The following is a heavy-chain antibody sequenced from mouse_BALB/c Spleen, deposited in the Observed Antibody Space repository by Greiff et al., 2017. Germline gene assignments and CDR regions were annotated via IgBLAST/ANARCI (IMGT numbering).Heavy chain of an antibody. CDR3: ARELTGSYAMDY. CDR1: GYNFTSYW. CDR2: IYPGSGST. Sequence: QVHVKQPGAELVKPGTSVKLSCKASGYNFTSYWINWVKLRPGQGLEWIGDIYPGSGSTNYNEKFKSKATLTVDTSSSTAYMQLSSLASEDSALYYCARELTGSYAMDYWGQGTSVTVSA. D-gene: IGHD4-1*01. J-gene: IGHJ4*01. V-gene: IGHV1-55*01.